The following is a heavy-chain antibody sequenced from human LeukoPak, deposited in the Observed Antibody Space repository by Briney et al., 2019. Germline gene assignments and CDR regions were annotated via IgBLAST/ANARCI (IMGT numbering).Heavy chain of an antibody. CDR3: ARGQGFPYSHIYGMDV. CDR2: INHSGST. CDR1: GGSFSGYY. Sequence: SETLCLTCAVYGGSFSGYYWSWIRQPPGKGLEWIGEINHSGSTNYNPSLKSRVTISVDTSKNQFSLKLSSVTAADTAVYYCARGQGFPYSHIYGMDVWGQGTTATVSS. V-gene: IGHV4-34*01. J-gene: IGHJ6*02. D-gene: IGHD6-13*01.